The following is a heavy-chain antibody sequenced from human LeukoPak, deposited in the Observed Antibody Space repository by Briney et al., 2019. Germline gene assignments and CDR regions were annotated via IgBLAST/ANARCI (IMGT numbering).Heavy chain of an antibody. Sequence: ASVKVSCKASGYTFTGYYMHWVRQAPGQGLEWMGWINPNSGGTNYAQKFQGRVTMTRDTSIGTAYMELSRLRSDDTAVYYCARDAWGYCSGGSCYVGGAFDIWGQGTMVTVSS. D-gene: IGHD2-15*01. J-gene: IGHJ3*02. CDR1: GYTFTGYY. CDR2: INPNSGGT. CDR3: ARDAWGYCSGGSCYVGGAFDI. V-gene: IGHV1-2*02.